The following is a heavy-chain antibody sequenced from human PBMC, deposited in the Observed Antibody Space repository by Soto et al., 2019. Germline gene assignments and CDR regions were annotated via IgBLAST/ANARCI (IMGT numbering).Heavy chain of an antibody. D-gene: IGHD6-13*01. CDR1: GYTFTSYG. V-gene: IGHV1-18*01. CDR3: ARACNAQKLGNEVIWFDT. CDR2: ISAYNGNT. J-gene: IGHJ5*02. Sequence: ASVKVSCKASGYTFTSYGISWVRQAPGQGLEWMGWISAYNGNTNYAQKLQGRVTMTTDTSTSTAYMELRSLRSDDTAVYYCARACNAQKLGNEVIWFDTWGQGTLVTVSS.